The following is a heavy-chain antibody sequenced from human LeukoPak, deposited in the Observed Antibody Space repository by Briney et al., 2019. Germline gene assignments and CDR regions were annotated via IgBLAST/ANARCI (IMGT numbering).Heavy chain of an antibody. Sequence: GGSLRLSSSVSGFTFSDSGMHWVRQAPGKGLEWVAFISNDGENELYADSVKGRFTISRDNSKNTLYLQMNSLRPEDTAVYYCVKGFYIVAIPAAHPYFDYWGQGTLVTVSS. D-gene: IGHD2-2*01. CDR1: GFTFSDSG. CDR2: ISNDGENE. V-gene: IGHV3-30*18. J-gene: IGHJ4*02. CDR3: VKGFYIVAIPAAHPYFDY.